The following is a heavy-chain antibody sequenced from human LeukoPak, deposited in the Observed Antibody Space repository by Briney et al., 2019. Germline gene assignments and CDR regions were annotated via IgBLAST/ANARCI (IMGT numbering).Heavy chain of an antibody. CDR1: GYTFTSYD. Sequence: GASVKVSCKASGYTFTSYDINWVRQATGQGLEWMGWMNPNSGNTGYAQKFQGRVTITRNTSISTAYMELSSLRSEDTAVYYCARFFSRYSSSWYYPNYYYYYMDVWGKGTTVTVSS. CDR2: MNPNSGNT. J-gene: IGHJ6*03. CDR3: ARFFSRYSSSWYYPNYYYYYMDV. D-gene: IGHD6-13*01. V-gene: IGHV1-8*03.